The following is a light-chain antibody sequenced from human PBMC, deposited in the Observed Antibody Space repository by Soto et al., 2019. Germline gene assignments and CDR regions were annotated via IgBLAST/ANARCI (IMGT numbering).Light chain of an antibody. J-gene: IGKJ5*01. Sequence: EIVMTQSPATLSVSPGERATLSCRASQTIRTNLAWYQQRPGQAPRLLIYDASNRATGIPARFSGSGSGTEFTLTISSLQPDDFATYYCQQFNSYSPGAFGQGTRLEIK. V-gene: IGKV3D-15*01. CDR1: QTIRTN. CDR2: DAS. CDR3: QQFNSYSPGA.